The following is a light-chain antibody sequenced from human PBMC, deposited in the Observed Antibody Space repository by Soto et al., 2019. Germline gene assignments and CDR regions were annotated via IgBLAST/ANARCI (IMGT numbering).Light chain of an antibody. Sequence: DLQMTQSPSSLSASVGDRVTITCRASQTIRSYLNWYQQKPGKAPKLLIYAASSLQSGVPSRFSGSGSGTDFSLTISSLQPEDFATYYCQQSYSTPHTFGQGTNLGIK. V-gene: IGKV1-39*01. CDR3: QQSYSTPHT. CDR1: QTIRSY. J-gene: IGKJ2*01. CDR2: AAS.